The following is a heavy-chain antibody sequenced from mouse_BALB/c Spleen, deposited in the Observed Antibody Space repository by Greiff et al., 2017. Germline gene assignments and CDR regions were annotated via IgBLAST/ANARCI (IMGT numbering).Heavy chain of an antibody. Sequence: VQLQQSGAELVKPGASVKLSCKASGYTFTSYYMHWVKQRPEQGLEWIGWIDPENGDTEYAPKFQGKATMTADTSSNTAYLQLSSLTSEDTAVYYCNAWGGNYFPFDYWGQGTTLTVSS. CDR3: NAWGGNYFPFDY. CDR2: IDPENGDT. V-gene: IGHV14-4*02. J-gene: IGHJ2*01. D-gene: IGHD2-1*01. CDR1: GYTFTSYY.